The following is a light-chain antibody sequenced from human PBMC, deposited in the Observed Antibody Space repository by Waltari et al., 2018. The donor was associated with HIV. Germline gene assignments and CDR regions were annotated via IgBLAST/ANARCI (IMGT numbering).Light chain of an antibody. V-gene: IGKV3-15*01. CDR1: QSIDGN. J-gene: IGKJ4*01. CDR3: QQYNKWPLS. Sequence: ERVMTQSPDTLSVSPGDTVTLSCRASQSIDGNLAWYQQKPGQAPRLLIYGSSSGSGTEFTLTISSLQSEDFAVYYCQQYNKWPLSFGGGTRVEIK. CDR2: GSS.